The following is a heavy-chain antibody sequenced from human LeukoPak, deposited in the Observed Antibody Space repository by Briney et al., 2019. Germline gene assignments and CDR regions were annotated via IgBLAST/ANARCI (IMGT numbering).Heavy chain of an antibody. J-gene: IGHJ4*02. CDR1: GGSISNYY. Sequence: SETLSLTCTVSGGSISNYYWSWIRQPPGKGLEWIGEINHSGSTNYNPSLKSRVTISVDTSKNQFSLKLSSVTAADTAVYYCARLATTVSPFDYWGQGTLVTVSS. CDR3: ARLATTVSPFDY. V-gene: IGHV4-34*01. CDR2: INHSGST. D-gene: IGHD4-17*01.